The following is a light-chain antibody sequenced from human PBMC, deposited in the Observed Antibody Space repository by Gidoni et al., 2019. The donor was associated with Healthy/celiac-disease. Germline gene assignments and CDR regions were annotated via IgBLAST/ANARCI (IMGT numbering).Light chain of an antibody. CDR1: SGSRASYY. V-gene: IGLV6-57*04. CDR2: EDY. CDR3: QSYDTTNMV. Sequence: NFMLTQPHSVSGSPGDTLTISCTRSSGSRASYYVQWYQQRPGSAPTTIIYEDYQRPSGVPDRFSGSIDSSSNSASLTISGLKTEDEADYYCQSYDTTNMVFGGGTKLTVL. J-gene: IGLJ2*01.